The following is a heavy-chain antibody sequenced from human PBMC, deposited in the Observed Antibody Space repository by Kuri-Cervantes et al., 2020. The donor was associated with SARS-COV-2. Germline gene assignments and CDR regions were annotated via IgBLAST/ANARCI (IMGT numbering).Heavy chain of an antibody. Sequence: SETLSLTCVVYGGSFSGYYWSWIRQPPGKGLEWIGEINHSGSTNYNPSLKSRVTISVDTSKNQFSLKLSSVTAADTAVYYCARTNRGRYYYYYGMDVWGQGTTVTVSS. D-gene: IGHD3-10*01. CDR2: INHSGST. CDR1: GGSFSGYY. V-gene: IGHV4-34*01. CDR3: ARTNRGRYYYYYGMDV. J-gene: IGHJ6*02.